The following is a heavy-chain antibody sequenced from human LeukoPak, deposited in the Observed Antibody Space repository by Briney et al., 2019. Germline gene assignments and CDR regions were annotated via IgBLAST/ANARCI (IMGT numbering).Heavy chain of an antibody. Sequence: SETLSLTCTVSGGSISSSSYYWGWIRQPPGQGLEWIGTIPYSGNAYYSPSLKSRVTISVDTSKSQFSLKVSSVTAADTAVYYCARYPYSGISGWQAFDYWGQGTLVTVSS. CDR2: IPYSGNA. J-gene: IGHJ4*02. CDR3: ARYPYSGISGWQAFDY. CDR1: GGSISSSSYY. V-gene: IGHV4-39*01. D-gene: IGHD6-19*01.